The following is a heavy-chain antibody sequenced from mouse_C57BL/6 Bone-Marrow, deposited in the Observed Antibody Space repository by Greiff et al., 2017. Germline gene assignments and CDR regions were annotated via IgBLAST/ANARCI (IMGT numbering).Heavy chain of an antibody. CDR2: ISNGGGST. CDR1: GFTFSDYY. CDR3: ARREDYEAWFAY. Sequence: EVQGVESGGGLVQPGGSLKLSCAASGFTFSDYYMYWVRQTPEKRLEWVAYISNGGGSTYYPDTVKGRFTISRDNAKNTLYLQMSRLKSEDTAMYYCARREDYEAWFAYWGQGTLVTVSA. J-gene: IGHJ3*01. D-gene: IGHD2-3*01. V-gene: IGHV5-12*01.